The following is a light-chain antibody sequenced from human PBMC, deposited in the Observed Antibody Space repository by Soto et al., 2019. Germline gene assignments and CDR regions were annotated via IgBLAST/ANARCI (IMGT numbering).Light chain of an antibody. CDR2: GAS. J-gene: IGKJ1*01. Sequence: EIVLTQSPGTLSLSPGDRATLSCRASQSVNSNYLAWYQRKPGQAPRLLIYGASNRATDIPYRFSASGSGTDFTLTNTRLEAEDFAVYYCQQYDSTPPTFDQGTKVEVK. CDR1: QSVNSNY. V-gene: IGKV3-20*01. CDR3: QQYDSTPPT.